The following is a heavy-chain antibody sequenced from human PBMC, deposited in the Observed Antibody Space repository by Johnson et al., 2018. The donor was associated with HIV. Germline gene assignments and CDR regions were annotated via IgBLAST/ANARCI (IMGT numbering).Heavy chain of an antibody. CDR3: AKGRGSNWYTGAFDI. CDR2: INQDGSEK. CDR1: GFTFGNYW. J-gene: IGHJ3*02. D-gene: IGHD6-13*01. V-gene: IGHV3-7*05. Sequence: MQLVESGGGLVQPGGSLRLSCAASGFTFGNYWMSWVRQAPGKGLEWVANINQDGSEKYDVDSVKGRFTISRDNAKNSLYLQMNSLRAEDTALYYCAKGRGSNWYTGAFDIWGQGKMVTVSA.